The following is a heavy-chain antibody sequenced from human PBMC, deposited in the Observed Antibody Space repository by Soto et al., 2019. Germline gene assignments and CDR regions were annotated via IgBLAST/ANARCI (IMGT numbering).Heavy chain of an antibody. V-gene: IGHV3-23*01. Sequence: GGSLSLSCAASGFTFSSYAMSWVRQAPGKGLEWVSAISGSGGSTYYADSVKGRFTISRDNSKNTLYLQMNSLRAEDTAVYYCAKISYYDSTLDPWGQGTLVTVS. CDR1: GFTFSSYA. CDR2: ISGSGGST. CDR3: AKISYYDSTLDP. J-gene: IGHJ5*02. D-gene: IGHD3-22*01.